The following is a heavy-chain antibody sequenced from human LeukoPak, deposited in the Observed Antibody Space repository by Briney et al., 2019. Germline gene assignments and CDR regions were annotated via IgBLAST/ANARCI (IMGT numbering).Heavy chain of an antibody. Sequence: SETLSLTCTVSGGSISSYYWSWIRQRLGKGLEWIGNIYYSGSTNYNPSLKSRVTISVDTSKNQFSLKLSSVTAADTAVYYCTRGSIAYYYMDVWGKGTTVTISS. CDR2: IYYSGST. CDR1: GGSISSYY. D-gene: IGHD3-22*01. CDR3: TRGSIAYYYMDV. V-gene: IGHV4-59*01. J-gene: IGHJ6*03.